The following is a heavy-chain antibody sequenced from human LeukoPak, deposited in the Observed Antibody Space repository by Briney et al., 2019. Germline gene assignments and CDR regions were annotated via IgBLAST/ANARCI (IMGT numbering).Heavy chain of an antibody. CDR2: MNPNSGNT. V-gene: IGHV1-8*01. CDR1: GYTFTSYD. J-gene: IGHJ6*02. CDR3: ARGKYYDFWSGYYYYGMDV. Sequence: GASVKVSCTASGYTFTSYDINWVRQATGQGLEWMGWMNPNSGNTGYAQKFQGRVTMTRNTSISTAYMELSSLRSEDTAVYYCARGKYYDFWSGYYYYGMDVWGQRTTVTVSS. D-gene: IGHD3-3*01.